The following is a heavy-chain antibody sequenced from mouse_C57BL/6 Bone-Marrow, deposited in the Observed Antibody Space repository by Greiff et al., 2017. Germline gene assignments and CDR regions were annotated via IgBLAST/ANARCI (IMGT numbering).Heavy chain of an antibody. Sequence: EVKLVESGGGLVQPGGSLKLSCAASGFTFSDYGMAWVRQAPRKGPAWVAFISNLAYSIYYADTVTGRFTISRANAKNTLYLEMSSLRSEDTAMYYCARRGYGPYYAMDYWGQGTSVTVSS. V-gene: IGHV5-15*01. CDR1: GFTFSDYG. D-gene: IGHD2-2*01. CDR3: ARRGYGPYYAMDY. CDR2: ISNLAYSI. J-gene: IGHJ4*01.